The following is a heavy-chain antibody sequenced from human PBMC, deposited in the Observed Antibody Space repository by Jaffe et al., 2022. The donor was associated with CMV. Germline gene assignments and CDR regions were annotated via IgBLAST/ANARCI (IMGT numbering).Heavy chain of an antibody. CDR1: GFTFSSYW. J-gene: IGHJ4*02. V-gene: IGHV3-7*01. Sequence: EVQLVESGGGLVQPGGSLRLSCAASGFTFSSYWMSWVRQAPGKGLEWVANIKQDGSEKYYVDSVKGRFTISRDNAKNSLYLQMNSLRAEDTAVYYCARDGDTGYGELLYWGQGTLVTVSS. CDR2: IKQDGSEK. D-gene: IGHD4-17*01. CDR3: ARDGDTGYGELLY.